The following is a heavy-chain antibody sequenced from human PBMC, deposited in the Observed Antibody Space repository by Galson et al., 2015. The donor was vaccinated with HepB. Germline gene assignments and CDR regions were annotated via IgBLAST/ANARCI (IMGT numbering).Heavy chain of an antibody. J-gene: IGHJ4*02. D-gene: IGHD4/OR15-4a*01. CDR1: GFIFTNYY. CDR2: ISSSGDTI. Sequence: SLRLSCAASGFIFTNYYMNWIRQPPGKGLELVSYISSSGDTIYYADSVKGRFTISRDNANNSLFLRMNSLTAEDTAVYFCGYGARRYFDYGGQGTQVTVSS. V-gene: IGHV3-11*01. CDR3: GYGARRYFDY.